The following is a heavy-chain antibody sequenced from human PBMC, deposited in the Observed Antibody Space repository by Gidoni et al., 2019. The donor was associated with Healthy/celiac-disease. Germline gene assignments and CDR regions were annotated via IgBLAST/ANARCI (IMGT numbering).Heavy chain of an antibody. CDR2: VIPIFGTA. J-gene: IGHJ3*02. D-gene: IGHD3-16*01. CDR1: GGTFSSYA. V-gene: IGHV1-69*01. Sequence: QVQLVQSGAEVKKPGSSVKASCKGSGGTFSSYAISWVRQAPGQGLEWRGGVIPIFGTANYAQKFQGRVTITADESTSTAYMELSSLRSEDTAVYYCARVPRIMITFGGVKDAFDIWGQGTMVTVSS. CDR3: ARVPRIMITFGGVKDAFDI.